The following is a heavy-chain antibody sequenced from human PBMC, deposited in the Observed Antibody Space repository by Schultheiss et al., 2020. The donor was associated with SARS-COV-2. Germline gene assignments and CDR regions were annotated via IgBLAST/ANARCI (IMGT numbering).Heavy chain of an antibody. D-gene: IGHD2-8*01. CDR2: ISSSSSTI. CDR1: GFTFSDYA. J-gene: IGHJ6*02. V-gene: IGHV3-48*01. CDR3: ANGYYYGMDV. Sequence: GESLKISCAASGFTFSDYAMYWVRQAPGKGLEWVSYISSSSSTIYYADSVKGRFTISRDNAKNSLYLQMNSLRAEDTAVYYCANGYYYGMDVWGQGTTVTVSS.